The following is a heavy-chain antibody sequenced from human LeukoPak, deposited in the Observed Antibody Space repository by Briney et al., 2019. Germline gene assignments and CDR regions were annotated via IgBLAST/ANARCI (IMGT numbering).Heavy chain of an antibody. CDR3: AAREMATIGYFDY. CDR1: RFTFTSSA. D-gene: IGHD5-24*01. J-gene: IGHJ4*02. V-gene: IGHV1-58*01. CDR2: IVVGSGNT. Sequence: GTSVKVSCKASRFTFTSSAVQWVRQARGQRLEWTGWIVVGSGNTNYAQKFQERVTITRDMSTSTAYMELSSLRSEDTAVFYCAAREMATIGYFDYWGQGTLVTVSS.